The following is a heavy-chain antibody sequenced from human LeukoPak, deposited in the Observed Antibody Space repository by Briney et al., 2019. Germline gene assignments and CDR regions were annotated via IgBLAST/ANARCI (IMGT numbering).Heavy chain of an antibody. V-gene: IGHV4-4*07. CDR2: FYTSGST. CDR1: GGSISSYY. Sequence: SQTLSLTCTVSGGSISSYYWSWIRQPAGKGLEWIGRFYTSGSTNYNPSLKSRVTMSVDTSKNQFSLKLSSVTAADTAVYYCARCHYYDSSGYYEEDYWGQGTLVTVSS. CDR3: ARCHYYDSSGYYEEDY. D-gene: IGHD3-22*01. J-gene: IGHJ4*02.